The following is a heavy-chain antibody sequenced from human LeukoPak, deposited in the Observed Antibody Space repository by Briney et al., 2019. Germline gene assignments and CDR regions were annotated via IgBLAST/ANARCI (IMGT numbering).Heavy chain of an antibody. CDR2: IYISGYT. Sequence: SETLSLTCTVSGGSISSYYWNWIRQPAGKGLELIGRIYISGYTNYIPSLKSRVTMSLDTSKNQFSLILNSVTAADTAVYYCASGSYGNEKTNYHMDVWGRGTTVTVSS. CDR3: ASGSYGNEKTNYHMDV. V-gene: IGHV4-4*07. D-gene: IGHD1-1*01. CDR1: GGSISSYY. J-gene: IGHJ6*03.